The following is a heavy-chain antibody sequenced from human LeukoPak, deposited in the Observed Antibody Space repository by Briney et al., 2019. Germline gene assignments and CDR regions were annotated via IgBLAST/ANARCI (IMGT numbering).Heavy chain of an antibody. J-gene: IGHJ5*02. Sequence: SETLSLTCSVSGGSIRSLGYSWGWIRQPPGKGLEWIASMYYTGTTYYNPSLKSRVTMSVDTSKNQFSLNLTSVTAADTAVFYCARSVSANAGGGGFDPWGQGTLVTVSS. D-gene: IGHD1-26*01. CDR2: MYYTGTT. CDR3: ARSVSANAGGGGFDP. CDR1: GGSIRSLGYS. V-gene: IGHV4-39*07.